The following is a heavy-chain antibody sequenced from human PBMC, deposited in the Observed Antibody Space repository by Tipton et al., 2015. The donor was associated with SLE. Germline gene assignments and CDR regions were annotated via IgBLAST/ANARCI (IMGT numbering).Heavy chain of an antibody. Sequence: TLSLTCTVSGGSISSHYWSWIRQPPGKGLEWVGTIYYSGSTNYNPPLKSRVTISEDTSKNQFSLKLSSVTAADTAVYYCARGGTMVQGEANDAFDIWGQGTMVTVSS. V-gene: IGHV4-59*11. D-gene: IGHD3-10*01. CDR2: IYYSGST. J-gene: IGHJ3*02. CDR1: GGSISSHY. CDR3: ARGGTMVQGEANDAFDI.